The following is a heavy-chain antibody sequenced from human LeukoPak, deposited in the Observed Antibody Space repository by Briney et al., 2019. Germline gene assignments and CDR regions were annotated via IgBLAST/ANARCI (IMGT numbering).Heavy chain of an antibody. CDR3: TSGRGSSWYGSKYYFDS. CDR1: GFTFCVYA. CDR2: FKRKAYGGTT. Sequence: GGPLRLSCTASGFTFCVYAMMWLPPAPGGGRDWGVFFKRKAYGGTTEYAASVKGRFTISRDDSKSIAYLQMNSLKTEDTAVYYCTSGRGSSWYGSKYYFDSWGQGTLVTVSS. D-gene: IGHD6-13*01. J-gene: IGHJ4*02. V-gene: IGHV3-49*03.